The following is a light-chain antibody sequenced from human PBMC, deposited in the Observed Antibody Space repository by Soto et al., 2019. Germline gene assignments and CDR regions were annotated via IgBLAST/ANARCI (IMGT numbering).Light chain of an antibody. Sequence: QSVLTQPPSVSGAPGQRVTISCTGSDSNIGAGYYVHWYQHLPGAAPRLLIYAHTIRPSGVPDRFSASTSGTSASLTVTGLQAEDEAHYYCQSYDTSLSGSVVFGGGTKLTVL. J-gene: IGLJ2*01. V-gene: IGLV1-40*01. CDR2: AHT. CDR3: QSYDTSLSGSVV. CDR1: DSNIGAGYY.